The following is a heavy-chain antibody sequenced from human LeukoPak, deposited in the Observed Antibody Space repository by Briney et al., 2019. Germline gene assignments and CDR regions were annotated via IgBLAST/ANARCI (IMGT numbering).Heavy chain of an antibody. Sequence: SETLSLTCAVYGGSFSGYYWSWIRQPPGRGLEWIGDINHSGSTNYNPSLKSRVTISVDTSKNQFSLKLSSVTAADTAVYYCARDHSGYSIDYWGQGTLVTVSS. CDR1: GGSFSGYY. D-gene: IGHD5-12*01. CDR3: ARDHSGYSIDY. V-gene: IGHV4-34*01. CDR2: INHSGST. J-gene: IGHJ4*02.